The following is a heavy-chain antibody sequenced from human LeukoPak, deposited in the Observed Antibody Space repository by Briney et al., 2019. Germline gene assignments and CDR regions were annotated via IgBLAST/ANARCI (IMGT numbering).Heavy chain of an antibody. CDR2: IYSGGST. J-gene: IGHJ4*02. CDR3: ARIVAAADYYFDY. D-gene: IGHD6-13*01. CDR1: GFTVSSNY. V-gene: IGHV3-53*01. Sequence: GGSLRLTCAASGFTVSSNYMSWVRQAPGKGLEWVSVIYSGGSTYYADSVKGRFTISRDNSKNTLYLQMNSLRAEDTAVYYCARIVAAADYYFDYWGRGTLVTVSS.